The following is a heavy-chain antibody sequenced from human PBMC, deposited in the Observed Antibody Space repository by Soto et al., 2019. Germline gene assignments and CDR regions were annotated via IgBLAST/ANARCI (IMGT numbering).Heavy chain of an antibody. Sequence: QVQLVQSGAEVKKPGASVKVSCKASGYTFTSYDINWVRQATGQGLEWMGWMNPNSGNTGYAQKVQGRVTMTRNTSISTAYMELSSLRSEDTAVYYCASFSPYGGTQGDYFAYWGQGTLVTVSS. CDR2: MNPNSGNT. CDR1: GYTFTSYD. CDR3: ASFSPYGGTQGDYFAY. J-gene: IGHJ4*02. V-gene: IGHV1-8*01. D-gene: IGHD2-15*01.